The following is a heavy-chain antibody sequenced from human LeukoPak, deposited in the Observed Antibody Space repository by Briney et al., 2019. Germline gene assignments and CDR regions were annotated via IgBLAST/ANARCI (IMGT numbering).Heavy chain of an antibody. CDR2: INPSGGST. CDR3: ARARYGGSPVFDS. V-gene: IGHV1-46*01. J-gene: IGHJ4*02. Sequence: ASVKVSCKASGYTFTSYYMHWVRQAPGQGLEWMGIINPSGGSTSYAQNVQGRVTITRDKSTSTVYMEMSSLRAEDTAVYYCARARYGGSPVFDSWGEGAPVTVSS. CDR1: GYTFTSYY. D-gene: IGHD3-10*01.